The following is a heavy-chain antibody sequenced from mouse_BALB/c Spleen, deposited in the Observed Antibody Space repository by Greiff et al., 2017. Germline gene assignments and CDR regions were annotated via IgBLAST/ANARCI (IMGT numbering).Heavy chain of an antibody. CDR3: ARIITTVVAPIKAMDY. CDR1: GFTFSSYG. CDR2: ISSGGSYT. Sequence: EVQLVESGGDLVKPGGSLKLSCAASGFTFSSYGMSWVRQTPDKRLEWVATISSGGSYTYYPDSVKGRFTISRDNAKNTLYLQMSSLKSEDTAMYYCARIITTVVAPIKAMDYWGQGTSVTVSS. J-gene: IGHJ4*01. V-gene: IGHV5-6*01. D-gene: IGHD1-1*01.